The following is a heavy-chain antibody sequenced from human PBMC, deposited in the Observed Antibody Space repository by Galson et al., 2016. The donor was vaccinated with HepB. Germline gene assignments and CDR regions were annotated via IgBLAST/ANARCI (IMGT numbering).Heavy chain of an antibody. Sequence: SLRLSCAASGFTFRTYSMTWVRQAPGKGLEWVSSITSSSRDIYYADSLKGRFTVSRDNAKNSLYLQMNGLRAEDTAVYYCARDLTPDFDLLTDQFRGWYFDLWGRSTLVTVSS. CDR1: GFTFRTYS. J-gene: IGHJ2*01. CDR3: ARDLTPDFDLLTDQFRGWYFDL. D-gene: IGHD3-9*01. V-gene: IGHV3-21*01. CDR2: ITSSSRDI.